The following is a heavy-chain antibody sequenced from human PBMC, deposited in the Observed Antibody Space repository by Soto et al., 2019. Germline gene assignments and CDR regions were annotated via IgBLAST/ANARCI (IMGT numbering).Heavy chain of an antibody. D-gene: IGHD3-10*01. J-gene: IGHJ6*02. CDR3: AGVPDVLLWFGEPTTAGDYYGMDV. CDR1: GYTFTSYG. Sequence: ASVKVSCKASGYTFTSYGISWVRQAPGQGLEWMGWISAYNGNTNYAQKLQGRVTMTTDTSNGTAYKELRSLRSDDTAVYYGAGVPDVLLWFGEPTTAGDYYGMDVWGQGTTVTVSS. CDR2: ISAYNGNT. V-gene: IGHV1-18*01.